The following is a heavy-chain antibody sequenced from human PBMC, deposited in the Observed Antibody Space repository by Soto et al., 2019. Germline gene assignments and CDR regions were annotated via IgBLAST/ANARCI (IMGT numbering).Heavy chain of an antibody. CDR1: GYSFSGYW. V-gene: IGHV5-51*01. Sequence: PGESLTISCKGSGYSFSGYWIAWVRQMPGKGLEWMGIIYPDDSDTRYSPSFQGQVTISADKSLSTAYLQWGSLKASDTAMYYCAISTRGVNDIWGQGTMVTVS. J-gene: IGHJ3*02. D-gene: IGHD3-10*01. CDR3: AISTRGVNDI. CDR2: IYPDDSDT.